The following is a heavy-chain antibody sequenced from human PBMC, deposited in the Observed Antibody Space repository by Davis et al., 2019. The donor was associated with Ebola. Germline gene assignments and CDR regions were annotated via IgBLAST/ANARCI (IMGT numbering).Heavy chain of an antibody. CDR3: ARDVVQYYYDSSGYSIRNKHFDY. D-gene: IGHD3-22*01. CDR1: GYTFTSYD. V-gene: IGHV1-18*01. J-gene: IGHJ4*02. CDR2: ISAYNGNT. Sequence: AASVKVSCKASGYTFTSYDISWVRQAPGQGLEWMGWISAYNGNTNYAQKLQGRVTMTTDTSTSTAYMELRSLRSDDTAVYYCARDVVQYYYDSSGYSIRNKHFDYWGQGTLVTVSS.